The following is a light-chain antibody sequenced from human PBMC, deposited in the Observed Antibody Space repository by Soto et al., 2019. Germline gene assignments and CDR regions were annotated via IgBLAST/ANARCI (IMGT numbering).Light chain of an antibody. V-gene: IGLV2-8*01. CDR1: SSDVGAYNY. Sequence: QSALTQPPSASGAPGQSVTISCTGTSSDVGAYNYVCWYQQHPGKAPKLIISEVTKRPSGVPDRFSGSKSGNTASLTVTGLQAEDEADYYCSSYAGRNNPWVFGGGTQLTVL. J-gene: IGLJ3*02. CDR3: SSYAGRNNPWV. CDR2: EVT.